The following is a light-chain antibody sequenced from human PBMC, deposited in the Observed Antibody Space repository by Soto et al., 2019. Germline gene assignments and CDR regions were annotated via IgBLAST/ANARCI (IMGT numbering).Light chain of an antibody. V-gene: IGKV3-20*01. CDR2: GAS. CDR3: QQYGSSPRVT. J-gene: IGKJ3*01. Sequence: EIVLTQSPGTLSLSPGERATLSCRASQSVSSSYLAWYQQKPGQAPRLLIYGASSRATGIPDRFSGSGSGTDFTLTISSLEPEGFAVYYCQQYGSSPRVTFGPGTKVDIK. CDR1: QSVSSSY.